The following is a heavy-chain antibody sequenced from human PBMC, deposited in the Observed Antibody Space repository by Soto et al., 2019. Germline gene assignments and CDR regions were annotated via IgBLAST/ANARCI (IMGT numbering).Heavy chain of an antibody. J-gene: IGHJ4*02. CDR2: IYTSGST. CDR3: AREEGDGYNLWYYFDY. CDR1: GGSISSYY. D-gene: IGHD3-10*01. Sequence: SETPLTCTVSGGSISSYYWSWIRQPAGKGLEWIGRIYTSGSTNYNPSLKSRVTMSVDTSKNQFSLKLSSVTAADTAVYYCAREEGDGYNLWYYFDYWGQGTLVTVSS. V-gene: IGHV4-4*07.